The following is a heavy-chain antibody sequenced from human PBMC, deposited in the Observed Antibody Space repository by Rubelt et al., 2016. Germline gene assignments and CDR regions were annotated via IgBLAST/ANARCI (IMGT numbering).Heavy chain of an antibody. CDR2: GST. CDR3: ARGVSGDILTGYPKVVFDY. D-gene: IGHD3-9*01. J-gene: IGHJ4*02. V-gene: IGHV4-34*01. Sequence: GSTNYNPSLKSRVTISVDTSKNQFSLKLSSVTAADTAVYYCARGVSGDILTGYPKVVFDYWGQGTLVTVSS.